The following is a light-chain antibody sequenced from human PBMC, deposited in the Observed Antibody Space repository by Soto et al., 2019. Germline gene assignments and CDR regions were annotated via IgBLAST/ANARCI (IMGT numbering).Light chain of an antibody. CDR2: AAS. CDR1: QSVNNNF. Sequence: EIVLTQSPGTLSLSPGERVTLSCRASQSVNNNFLSWYQQKPGRAPRLPIYAASSGATGIPDRFSGSGSGTDFTLTINRLEPEDFVVYYCQYYGNSRITFGQGTRLEIK. CDR3: QYYGNSRIT. V-gene: IGKV3-20*01. J-gene: IGKJ5*01.